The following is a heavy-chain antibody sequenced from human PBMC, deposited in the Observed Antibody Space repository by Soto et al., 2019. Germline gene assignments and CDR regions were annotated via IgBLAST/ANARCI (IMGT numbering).Heavy chain of an antibody. Sequence: EVLLVESGGGLVKPGGSLRLSCAASGFTLSSYSMNWVRQAPGKGLEWVSSISSSSSHIYYVDSVKGRFSISRDNAKNSMYPQMNILRAEDTAVYYCARINGAPSGDYWGQGTLVTVSS. CDR2: ISSSSSHI. CDR1: GFTLSSYS. D-gene: IGHD2-8*01. CDR3: ARINGAPSGDY. J-gene: IGHJ4*02. V-gene: IGHV3-21*01.